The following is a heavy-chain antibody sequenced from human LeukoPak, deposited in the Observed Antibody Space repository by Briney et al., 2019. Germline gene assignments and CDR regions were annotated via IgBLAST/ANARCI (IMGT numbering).Heavy chain of an antibody. CDR3: ARDWLYYDSSGYPAFDI. CDR2: IYYSGST. V-gene: IGHV4-31*03. CDR1: GGSISSGGYY. J-gene: IGHJ3*02. Sequence: SETLSLTCTVSGGSISSGGYYWSWIRQHPGKGLEWIGYIYYSGSTYYNPSLKSRVTISVDTSKNQFSLKLSSVTAADTAVYYCARDWLYYDSSGYPAFDIWGQGTMVTVSS. D-gene: IGHD3-22*01.